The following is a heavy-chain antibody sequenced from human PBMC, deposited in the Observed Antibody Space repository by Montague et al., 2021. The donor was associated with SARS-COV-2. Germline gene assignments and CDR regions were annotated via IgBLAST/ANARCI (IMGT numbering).Heavy chain of an antibody. CDR2: IDWDDDT. CDR3: ARMGSAVPGSMSTYYFNI. V-gene: IGHV2-70*13. D-gene: IGHD6-19*01. Sequence: PALVKPTQTLTLTCTFSGFSLSTSGVCVSWIRRPPGKALEWLALIDWDDDTYYSASLKSRLTISKCPSTNQVVLTMTNMDPVDTGTYYCARMGSAVPGSMSTYYFNIWGQGTLVTVSS. CDR1: GFSLSTSGVC. J-gene: IGHJ4*02.